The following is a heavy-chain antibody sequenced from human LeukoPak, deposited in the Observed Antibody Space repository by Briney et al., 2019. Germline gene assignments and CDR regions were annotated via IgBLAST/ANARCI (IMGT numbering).Heavy chain of an antibody. CDR2: IRYDGSNK. V-gene: IGHV3-30*02. J-gene: IGHJ6*03. CDR1: GFTFSSYG. D-gene: IGHD6-19*01. Sequence: GGSLRLSCAASGFTFSSYGMHWVRQAPGKGLEWVAFIRYDGSNKYYADSVKGRFTISRDNAKNTLYLQMNSLRAEDTAVYYCARDQIAVAGTSYYYYYYMDVWGKGTTVTVSS. CDR3: ARDQIAVAGTSYYYYYYMDV.